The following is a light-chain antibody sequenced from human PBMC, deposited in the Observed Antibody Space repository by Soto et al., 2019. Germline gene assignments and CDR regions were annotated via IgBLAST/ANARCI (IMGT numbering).Light chain of an antibody. Sequence: QSALTQPPSASGSPGQSVTISCTGTVSDVGGYNYVSWYQQHPGKAPKLMIYEVAKRPSGVPDRFSGSKSGNTASLTVSGLQAEAEADYYSSSYPGSKNLVFGGGTKLTVL. CDR3: SSYPGSKNLV. CDR2: EVA. J-gene: IGLJ2*01. CDR1: VSDVGGYNY. V-gene: IGLV2-8*01.